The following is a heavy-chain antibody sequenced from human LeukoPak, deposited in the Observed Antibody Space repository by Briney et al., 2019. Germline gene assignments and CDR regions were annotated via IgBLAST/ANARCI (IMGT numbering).Heavy chain of an antibody. CDR3: ARARPYDILTGFNNWFDP. CDR1: GGSISSYY. V-gene: IGHV4-59*01. D-gene: IGHD3-9*01. Sequence: SETLSLTCTVSGGSISSYYWSWIRQPPGKGLEWIGYIYYSGSTNYNPSLKSRVTISVDTSKTQFSLKLSSVTAADTAVYYCARARPYDILTGFNNWFDPWGQGTLVTVSS. J-gene: IGHJ5*02. CDR2: IYYSGST.